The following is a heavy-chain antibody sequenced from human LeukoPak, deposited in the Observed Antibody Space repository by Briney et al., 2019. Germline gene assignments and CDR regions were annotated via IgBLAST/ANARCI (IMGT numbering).Heavy chain of an antibody. CDR3: ARVLSYAVAGIDAFDI. Sequence: PSETLSLTCTVSGGSISSYYWSWIRQPPGKGLEWIGEINHSGSTNYNPSLKSRVTISVDTSKNQFSLKLSSVTAADTAVYYCARVLSYAVAGIDAFDIWGQGTMVTVSS. CDR1: GGSISSYY. J-gene: IGHJ3*02. V-gene: IGHV4-34*01. CDR2: INHSGST. D-gene: IGHD6-19*01.